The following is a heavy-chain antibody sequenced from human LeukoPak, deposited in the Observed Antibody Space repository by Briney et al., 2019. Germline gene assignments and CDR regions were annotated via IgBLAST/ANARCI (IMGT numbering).Heavy chain of an antibody. CDR2: LRSRIYGGTA. J-gene: IGHJ6*03. Sequence: GGSLRLSCAASEFSVGSNYMTWVRQAPGKGLEWLGFLRSRIYGGTADYAASVKGRMTISRDDSKNIAYLEVNSLKVEDTAVYYCARADNGQVGYMDVWGKGTTVTISS. D-gene: IGHD1-1*01. CDR3: ARADNGQVGYMDV. CDR1: EFSVGSNY. V-gene: IGHV3-71*01.